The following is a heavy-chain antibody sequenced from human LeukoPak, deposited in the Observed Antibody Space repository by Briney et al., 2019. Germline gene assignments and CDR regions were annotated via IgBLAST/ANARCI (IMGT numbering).Heavy chain of an antibody. Sequence: QPGGSLRLSCAASGFTFSSYGMHWVRQAPGKGLEWVAVISYDGSNKYYADSVKGRFTISRDNSKNTLYLQMNSLRAEDTAVYYCAREQWLVPGYFDYWGQGTLVTVSS. V-gene: IGHV3-30*03. D-gene: IGHD6-19*01. CDR3: AREQWLVPGYFDY. J-gene: IGHJ4*02. CDR1: GFTFSSYG. CDR2: ISYDGSNK.